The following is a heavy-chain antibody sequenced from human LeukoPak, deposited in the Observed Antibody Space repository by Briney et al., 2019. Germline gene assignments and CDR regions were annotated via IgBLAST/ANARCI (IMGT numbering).Heavy chain of an antibody. Sequence: PGGLLRLSCAASGFTFSSYSMNWVRQAPGKGLEWVSSISSSSDYIYYADSVKGRFTISRDNAKKSLYLQMNSLRAEDTAVYSCARDNLIAAAGTGVDPWGQGTLATVSS. CDR3: ARDNLIAAAGTGVDP. V-gene: IGHV3-21*01. CDR2: ISSSSDYI. J-gene: IGHJ5*02. CDR1: GFTFSSYS. D-gene: IGHD6-13*01.